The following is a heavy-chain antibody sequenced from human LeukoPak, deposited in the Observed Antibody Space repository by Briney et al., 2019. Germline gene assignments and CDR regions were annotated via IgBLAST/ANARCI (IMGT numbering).Heavy chain of an antibody. V-gene: IGHV3-53*01. CDR1: GFTFSSYG. Sequence: GGSLRLSCAASGFTFSSYGMHWVRQAPGKGLEWVSVIYSGGGTFYSDSVKGRFTISRDYSKNTLYLQMNSLRADDTAVYYCARDSSGPAFWGQGTLVAVSS. CDR2: IYSGGGT. D-gene: IGHD6-19*01. J-gene: IGHJ4*02. CDR3: ARDSSGPAF.